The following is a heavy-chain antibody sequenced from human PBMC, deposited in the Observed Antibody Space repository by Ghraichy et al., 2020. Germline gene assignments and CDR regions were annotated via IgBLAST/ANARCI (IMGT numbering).Heavy chain of an antibody. CDR2: MNPNSGNT. J-gene: IGHJ4*02. D-gene: IGHD6-6*01. CDR3: ARVARRPFGDDY. Sequence: ERMGWMNPNSGNTGYAQKFQGRVTMTRNTSISTAYMELSSLRSEDTAVYYCARVARRPFGDDYWGQGTLVTVSS. V-gene: IGHV1-8*01.